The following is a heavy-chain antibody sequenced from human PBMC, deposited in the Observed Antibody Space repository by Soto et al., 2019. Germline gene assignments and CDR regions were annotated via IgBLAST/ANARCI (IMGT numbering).Heavy chain of an antibody. J-gene: IGHJ3*02. CDR3: ARDIAVAVRNVFDI. D-gene: IGHD6-19*01. CDR2: ISSDGRSD. V-gene: IGHV3-30*04. Sequence: GGSLRLSCAASGFRFSNYAMHWVRQALGKGLEWVAVISSDGRSDFYGHSVKGRFSISRDNSKNTLYVQMNILRPEDTAVYYCARDIAVAVRNVFDIWGQGTMVTVSS. CDR1: GFRFSNYA.